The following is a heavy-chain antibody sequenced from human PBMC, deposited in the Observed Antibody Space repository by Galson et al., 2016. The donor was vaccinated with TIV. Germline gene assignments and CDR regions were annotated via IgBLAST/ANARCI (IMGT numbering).Heavy chain of an antibody. J-gene: IGHJ5*02. CDR1: GFTFSSST. D-gene: IGHD2-2*01. Sequence: SPRLSCAASGFTFSSSTMNWVRQAPGKGLEWVSSISGRRSYIYYADSVKGRFTVSRDNAKNSLYLQMDSLRAEDTAVYYCARMLFDIVGAPAATPTGYFDPWGQGTLVTVSS. CDR3: ARMLFDIVGAPAATPTGYFDP. CDR2: ISGRRSYI. V-gene: IGHV3-21*01.